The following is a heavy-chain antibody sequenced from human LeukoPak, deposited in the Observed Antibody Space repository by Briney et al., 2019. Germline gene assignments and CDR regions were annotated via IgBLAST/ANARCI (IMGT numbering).Heavy chain of an antibody. CDR1: GFTFSSYA. CDR2: ISGSGGST. Sequence: GGSLSLSCSASGFTFSSYAMIWVRQAPGKGLDWVSAISGSGGSTFYADSVKGRFTISRDNSKKTLYLQMYSLRAEDTAVYCCAKGSSCPFWGQGTLVTVSS. V-gene: IGHV3-23*01. D-gene: IGHD6-13*01. CDR3: AKGSSCPF. J-gene: IGHJ4*02.